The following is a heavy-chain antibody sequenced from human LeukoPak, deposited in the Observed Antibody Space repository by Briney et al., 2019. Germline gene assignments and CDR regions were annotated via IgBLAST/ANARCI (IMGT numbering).Heavy chain of an antibody. D-gene: IGHD5-12*01. CDR3: ARGRHPGPTWISEY. V-gene: IGHV1-8*01. Sequence: ASVKVSCKPFEYTFTSYDINRVRQATAQGLEWVGVMNPNSGNTGYAQKFQGRVTMTRNTSISTAYMELSSLTSEDTAVYYCARGRHPGPTWISEYWGQGTLITVSS. J-gene: IGHJ4*02. CDR2: MNPNSGNT. CDR1: EYTFTSYD.